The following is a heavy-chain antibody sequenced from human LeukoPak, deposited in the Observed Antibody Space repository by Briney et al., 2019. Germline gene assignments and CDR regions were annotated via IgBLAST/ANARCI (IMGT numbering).Heavy chain of an antibody. CDR1: GGSVSSDSYY. D-gene: IGHD3-3*01. J-gene: IGHJ4*02. Sequence: ASETLSLTCTVSGGSVSSDSYYWSWIRQPPGKELEYIGYIYYSGNTNYNPSLKSRVTISIDTSKNQFSLKLSSVTAADTAVYYCAGRFLEWLLDYWGQGTLVTVSS. CDR2: IYYSGNT. CDR3: AGRFLEWLLDY. V-gene: IGHV4-61*01.